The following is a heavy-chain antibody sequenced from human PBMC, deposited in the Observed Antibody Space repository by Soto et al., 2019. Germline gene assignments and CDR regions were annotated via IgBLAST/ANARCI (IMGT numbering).Heavy chain of an antibody. Sequence: EVQLVESGGGLVQPGGSLRLSCAASGFTLSSYTMNWVRQAPGKGLEWVSDINSSSNTKYYAGSVKGRFTISRDNAKNSLYMQMNSLRAEGTAVYSCARTPPLILVPAATLRLGGGTLYYCYYMDVWGKGTTVTVSS. V-gene: IGHV3-48*01. CDR2: INSSSNTK. CDR1: GFTLSSYT. D-gene: IGHD2-2*01. CDR3: ARTPPLILVPAATLRLGGGTLYYCYYMDV. J-gene: IGHJ6*03.